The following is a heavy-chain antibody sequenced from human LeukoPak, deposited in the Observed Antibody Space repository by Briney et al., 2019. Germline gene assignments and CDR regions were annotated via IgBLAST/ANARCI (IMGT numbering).Heavy chain of an antibody. Sequence: PSQTLSLTCTVSGGSISCGDYYWSWIRQPPGKGLEWIGYIYYSGSTYYNPSLKSRVTISVDTSKNQFSLKLSSVTAADTAVYYCARVSPGYYYYMDVWGKGTTVTVSS. CDR1: GGSISCGDYY. CDR2: IYYSGST. V-gene: IGHV4-30-4*08. CDR3: ARVSPGYYYYMDV. J-gene: IGHJ6*03.